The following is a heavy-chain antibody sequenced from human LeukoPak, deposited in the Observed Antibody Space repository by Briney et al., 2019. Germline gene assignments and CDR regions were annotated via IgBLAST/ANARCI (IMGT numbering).Heavy chain of an antibody. CDR3: AREGGAYSGGY. CDR1: GGSISSYY. J-gene: IGHJ4*02. V-gene: IGHV4-59*12. D-gene: IGHD5-12*01. CDR2: IYSSGST. Sequence: SETLSLTCTVSGGSISSYYWSWIRQPPGKGLEWIGRIYSSGSTNYNPSLKSRVTISIDTSKNQFSLKLSSVTAADTAVYYCAREGGAYSGGYWGQGTLVTVSS.